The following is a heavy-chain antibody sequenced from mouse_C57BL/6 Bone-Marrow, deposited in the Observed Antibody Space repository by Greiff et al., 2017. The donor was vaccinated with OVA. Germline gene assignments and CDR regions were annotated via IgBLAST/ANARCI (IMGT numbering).Heavy chain of an antibody. CDR1: GFTFSSYT. CDR2: ISGGGGNT. CDR3: ARQREYSNYWYFDV. Sequence: EVKLVESGGGLVKPGGSLKLSCAASGFTFSSYTMSWVRQTPEKRLEWVATISGGGGNTYYPDSVKGRFTISRDNAKNTLYLQMSSLRSEDTALYYCARQREYSNYWYFDVWGTGTTVTVSS. V-gene: IGHV5-9*01. J-gene: IGHJ1*03. D-gene: IGHD2-5*01.